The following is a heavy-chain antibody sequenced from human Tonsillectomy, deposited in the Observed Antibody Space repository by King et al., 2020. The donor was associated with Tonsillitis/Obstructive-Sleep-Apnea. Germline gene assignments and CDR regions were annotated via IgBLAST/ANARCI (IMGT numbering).Heavy chain of an antibody. CDR3: ARDARELRFLEWLLPPGDGWFDP. V-gene: IGHV1-46*01. Sequence: QLVQSGAEVKKPGASVKVSCKASGYTFTSYYMHWVRQAPGQGLEWMGIINPSGGSTSYAQKFQGRVTMTRDTSTSTVYMGLSSLRSEDTAVYYCARDARELRFLEWLLPPGDGWFDPWGQGTLVTVSS. CDR1: GYTFTSYY. CDR2: INPSGGST. J-gene: IGHJ5*02. D-gene: IGHD3-3*01.